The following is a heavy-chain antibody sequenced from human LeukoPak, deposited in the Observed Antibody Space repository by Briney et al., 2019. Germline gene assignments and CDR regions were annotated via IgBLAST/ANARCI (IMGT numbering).Heavy chain of an antibody. CDR2: IYPGDSDT. CDR1: GYSFTSYW. J-gene: IGHJ3*02. D-gene: IGHD2-15*01. Sequence: GESLKISCKGSGYSFTSYWIGWVRQMPGNGLEWMGIIYPGDSDTRYSPSFQGQVTISADKSISTAYLQWSSLKASDTAMYYCARPCSGGSCYSSYDAFDIWGQGTMTVSS. CDR3: ARPCSGGSCYSSYDAFDI. V-gene: IGHV5-51*01.